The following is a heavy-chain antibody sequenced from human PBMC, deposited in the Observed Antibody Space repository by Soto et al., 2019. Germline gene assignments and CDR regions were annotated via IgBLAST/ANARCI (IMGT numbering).Heavy chain of an antibody. J-gene: IGHJ4*02. CDR1: GFIVSGIF. CDR3: ARDIFGGSYDFWH. D-gene: IGHD3-3*01. Sequence: EVRLVESGGGLVQPGGSLRLSCAASGFIVSGIFMTWVRQVPGKGPEWVSTLSSDDKTYYADSVRGRLTISRDSSKNTLFLQMNTLRAEDTAVYHCARDIFGGSYDFWHGGQGTLVTVSS. V-gene: IGHV3-66*01. CDR2: LSSDDKT.